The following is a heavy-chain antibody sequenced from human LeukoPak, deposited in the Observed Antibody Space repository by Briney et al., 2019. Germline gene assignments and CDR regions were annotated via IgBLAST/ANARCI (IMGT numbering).Heavy chain of an antibody. D-gene: IGHD3-9*01. V-gene: IGHV4-39*01. CDR1: GGSISSSSYC. J-gene: IGHJ4*02. CDR3: ARYDRDPPTYFDY. CDR2: ICYSGST. Sequence: SETLSLTCTVSGGSISSSSYCWGWIRQPPGKGLEWIGSICYSGSTFYNPSLKSRVTLSVDTSKNQFSLKLSSVTAADTAVYFCARYDRDPPTYFDYWGQGTLVTVSS.